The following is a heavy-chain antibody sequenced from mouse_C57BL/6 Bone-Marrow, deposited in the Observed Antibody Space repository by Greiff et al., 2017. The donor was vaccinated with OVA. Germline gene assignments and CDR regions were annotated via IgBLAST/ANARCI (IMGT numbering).Heavy chain of an antibody. Sequence: VKLQQSGAELARPGASVKLSCKASGYTFTSYGISWVKQRTGQGLDWIGEIYPRSGNTYYNEKFKGKATLTADKSSSTAYMELRSLTSEDSAVYFCAILSSYAMDYWGQGTSVTVSS. V-gene: IGHV1-81*01. CDR3: AILSSYAMDY. D-gene: IGHD6-5*01. CDR1: GYTFTSYG. CDR2: IYPRSGNT. J-gene: IGHJ4*01.